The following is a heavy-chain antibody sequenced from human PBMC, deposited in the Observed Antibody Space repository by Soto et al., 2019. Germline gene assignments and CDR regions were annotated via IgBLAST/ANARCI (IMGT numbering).Heavy chain of an antibody. J-gene: IGHJ4*02. CDR1: GFTFSDHY. D-gene: IGHD1-26*01. V-gene: IGHV3-66*01. CDR2: IYSGGST. Sequence: GGSLRLSCAASGFTFSDHYMSWVRQAPGKRLEWVSLIYSGGSTYYADSVKGRFTSSRDNSKNTLYLQMSSLRAEDTAVYYCASSGSRPRFDYWGQGTLVTVSS. CDR3: ASSGSRPRFDY.